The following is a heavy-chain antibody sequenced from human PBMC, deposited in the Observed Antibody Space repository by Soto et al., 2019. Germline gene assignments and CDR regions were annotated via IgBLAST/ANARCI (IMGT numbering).Heavy chain of an antibody. D-gene: IGHD3-9*01. CDR1: GFTFSDYY. Sequence: GGSLRLSCAASGFTFSDYYMSWIRQAPGKGLEWASYISSSGSTIYYADSVKGRFTISRDNAKNSLYLQMNSLRAEDTAVYYCASAPLGLRYFDWILSNYWGQGTLVTVSS. V-gene: IGHV3-11*01. J-gene: IGHJ4*02. CDR3: ASAPLGLRYFDWILSNY. CDR2: ISSSGSTI.